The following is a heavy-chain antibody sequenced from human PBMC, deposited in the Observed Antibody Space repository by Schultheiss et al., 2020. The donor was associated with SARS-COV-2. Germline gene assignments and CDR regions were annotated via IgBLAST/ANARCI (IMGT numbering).Heavy chain of an antibody. D-gene: IGHD2-2*01. J-gene: IGHJ4*02. V-gene: IGHV3-15*01. CDR1: GFTFSSYA. CDR3: AKAWGVVPAALWFDY. Sequence: GGSLRLSCSASGFTFSSYAMHWVRQAPGKGLEWVGRIKSKTDGGTTDYAAPVKGRFTISRDDSKNTLYLQMNSLRAEDTAVYYCAKAWGVVPAALWFDYWGQGTLVTVSS. CDR2: IKSKTDGGTT.